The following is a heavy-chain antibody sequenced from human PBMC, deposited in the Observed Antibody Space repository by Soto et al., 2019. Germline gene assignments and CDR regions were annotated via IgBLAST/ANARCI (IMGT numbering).Heavy chain of an antibody. V-gene: IGHV4-59*01. J-gene: IGHJ1*01. CDR2: VYYSGST. CDR1: GGSISSYY. D-gene: IGHD3-3*01. Sequence: QVQLQESGPGLVKPSETLSLTCTVAGGSISSYYWSWIRQSPGNVLEWIGYVYYSGSTNYNPSLNSRVTLSVDTSKHPVPRKVSPVTAADPAVYYCGRGRGVMEFGEIAVSWGQGPLVTVSS. CDR3: GRGRGVMEFGEIAVS.